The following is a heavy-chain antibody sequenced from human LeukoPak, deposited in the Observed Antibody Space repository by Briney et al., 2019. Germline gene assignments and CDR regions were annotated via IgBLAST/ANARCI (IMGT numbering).Heavy chain of an antibody. J-gene: IGHJ6*03. CDR3: AREDSGSYYNFYYFYMDV. CDR2: IYPSGNT. CDR1: GGSFSNYF. D-gene: IGHD3-10*01. Sequence: SETLSLTCSVSGGSFSNYFWSWVRQPAGKGLEWIGRIYPSGNTNYNPSPKSRVTLSGDTSKTQFYLSLSSVTAADTAVYYCAREDSGSYYNFYYFYMDVWGKGTTVTISS. V-gene: IGHV4-4*07.